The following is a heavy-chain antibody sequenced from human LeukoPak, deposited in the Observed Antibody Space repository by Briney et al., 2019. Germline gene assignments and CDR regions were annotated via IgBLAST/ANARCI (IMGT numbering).Heavy chain of an antibody. CDR2: FYHSGST. CDR1: GYSISSGYY. J-gene: IGHJ3*02. CDR3: ARDGRYFDWLIVGYDI. Sequence: KPSETLSLTCAVSGYSISSGYYWGWIRQPPGKGLEWIGRFYHSGSTYYNPSLKSRVSISVDTSKNQFSLKLGSVTAADTAVYYCARDGRYFDWLIVGYDIWGQGTMVTVSS. V-gene: IGHV4-38-2*02. D-gene: IGHD3-9*01.